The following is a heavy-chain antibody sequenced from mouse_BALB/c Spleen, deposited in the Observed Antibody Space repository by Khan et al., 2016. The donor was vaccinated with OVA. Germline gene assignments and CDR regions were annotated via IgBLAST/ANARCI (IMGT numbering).Heavy chain of an antibody. CDR1: GYAFTNYL. J-gene: IGHJ3*01. Sequence: VQLKQSGAELVRPGTSVKVSCKASGYAFTNYLIEWVKQRPGQGLEWIGVINPGSGGTNYNEKFKGKATLTADKSSSTAYMQLSSLTSDDSAAYFCARSRGAWFAYWGQGTLVTVSA. CDR3: ARSRGAWFAY. V-gene: IGHV1-54*01. CDR2: INPGSGGT.